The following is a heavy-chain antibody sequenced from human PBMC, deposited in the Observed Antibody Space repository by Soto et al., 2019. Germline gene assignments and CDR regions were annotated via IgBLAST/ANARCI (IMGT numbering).Heavy chain of an antibody. J-gene: IGHJ4*02. CDR3: ARESYDSSGYLDY. Sequence: SETLSLTCAVSGGSISCGGYSWSWIRQPPGKGLEWIGYIYHSGSTYYSPSLKSRVTISVDRSKNQFSLKLSSVTAADTAVYYCARESYDSSGYLDYWGQGTLVTVSS. CDR1: GGSISCGGYS. CDR2: IYHSGST. V-gene: IGHV4-30-2*01. D-gene: IGHD3-22*01.